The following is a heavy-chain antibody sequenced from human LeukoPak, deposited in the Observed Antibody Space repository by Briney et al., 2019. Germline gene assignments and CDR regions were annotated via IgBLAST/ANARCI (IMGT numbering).Heavy chain of an antibody. CDR1: GGSISSGGYY. Sequence: PSQTLSLTCTVSGGSISSGGYYWSWIRQHPGKGLEWIGSIYYSGSTNYNPSLQGRVTISLDTSRNQFSLKLSSVTAADTAVYYCASGDNDPLFDYWGQGTLVTVSS. D-gene: IGHD1-1*01. J-gene: IGHJ4*02. V-gene: IGHV4-31*03. CDR3: ASGDNDPLFDY. CDR2: IYYSGST.